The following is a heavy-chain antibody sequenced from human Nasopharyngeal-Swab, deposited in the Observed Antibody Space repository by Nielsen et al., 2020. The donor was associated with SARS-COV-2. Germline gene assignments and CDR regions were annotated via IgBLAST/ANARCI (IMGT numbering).Heavy chain of an antibody. J-gene: IGHJ5*02. CDR1: GFTFSDYY. V-gene: IGHV3-11*04. CDR2: ISSSGSTI. D-gene: IGHD3-10*01. CDR3: ARDRFTMVRGAFDP. Sequence: GGSLRLSCAASGFTFSDYYMSWIRQAPGKGLEWVSYISSSGSTIYYADSVKGRFTISRDNAKNSLYLQMNSLRAEDTAVYYCARDRFTMVRGAFDPWGQGTLVTVSS.